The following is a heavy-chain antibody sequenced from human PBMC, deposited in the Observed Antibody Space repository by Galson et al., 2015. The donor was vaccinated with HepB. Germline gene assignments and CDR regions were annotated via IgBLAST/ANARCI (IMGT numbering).Heavy chain of an antibody. CDR1: GFTFSSYG. Sequence: SLRLSCAASGFTFSSYGMHWVRQAPGKGLEWVAVISYDGSNKYYADSVKGRFTISRDNSKNTLYLQMNSLRAEDTAVYYCAKGPFTVAGTFDYWGQGTLVTVSS. J-gene: IGHJ4*02. CDR2: ISYDGSNK. D-gene: IGHD6-19*01. CDR3: AKGPFTVAGTFDY. V-gene: IGHV3-30*18.